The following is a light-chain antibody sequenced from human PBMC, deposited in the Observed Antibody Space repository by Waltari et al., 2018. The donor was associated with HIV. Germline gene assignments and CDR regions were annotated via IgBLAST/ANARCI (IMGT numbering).Light chain of an antibody. CDR2: DVS. Sequence: QSALTQPRSVSGSPGQSVTISCTGTSSDVGGYNYVSWYQKHPGKAPKFMIYDVSKRPSGVPNRFSGSKSGNTASLTISGLHAEDEADYYCCSYAGSYTLVFGGGTKLTVL. CDR1: SSDVGGYNY. J-gene: IGLJ3*02. CDR3: CSYAGSYTLV. V-gene: IGLV2-11*01.